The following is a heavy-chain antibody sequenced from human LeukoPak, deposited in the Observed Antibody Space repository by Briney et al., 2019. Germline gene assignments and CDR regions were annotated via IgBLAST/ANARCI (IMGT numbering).Heavy chain of an antibody. CDR2: ISGSGGST. CDR3: AKMGVVAARPGTFDY. J-gene: IGHJ4*02. CDR1: GFTFSSYA. V-gene: IGHV3-23*01. D-gene: IGHD6-6*01. Sequence: GGSLRLSCAASGFTFSSYAMSWVRQAPGKGLEWVSAISGSGGSTYHADSVKGRFTISRDNSKNTLYLQMNSLRAEDTAVYYCAKMGVVAARPGTFDYWGQGTLVTVSS.